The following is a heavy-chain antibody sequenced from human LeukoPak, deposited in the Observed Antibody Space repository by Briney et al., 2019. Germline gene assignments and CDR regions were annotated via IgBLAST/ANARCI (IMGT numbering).Heavy chain of an antibody. CDR3: ARETPWEGSSWYVREHNWFDP. CDR2: INPNSGGT. Sequence: ASVKVSCKASGYTFTGYYMHWVRQAPGQGLEWMGWINPNSGGTNYAQKFQGWVTMTRDTSISTAYMELSRLRSDDTAVYYCARETPWEGSSWYVREHNWFDPWGQGTLVTVSS. D-gene: IGHD6-13*01. CDR1: GYTFTGYY. J-gene: IGHJ5*02. V-gene: IGHV1-2*04.